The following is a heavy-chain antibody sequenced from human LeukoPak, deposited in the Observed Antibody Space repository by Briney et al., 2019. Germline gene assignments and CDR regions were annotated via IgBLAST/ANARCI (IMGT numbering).Heavy chain of an antibody. Sequence: GGSLRLSCAASGFTFSSYSMNWVRQAPGKGLEWVSSISSSSSYIYYADSVKGRFTISRDNAKNSLYLQMNSLRAEDTAVYYCARSWVTIFGVVVNWFDPWGREPWSPSPQ. V-gene: IGHV3-21*01. J-gene: IGHJ5*02. CDR1: GFTFSSYS. CDR3: ARSWVTIFGVVVNWFDP. D-gene: IGHD3-3*01. CDR2: ISSSSSYI.